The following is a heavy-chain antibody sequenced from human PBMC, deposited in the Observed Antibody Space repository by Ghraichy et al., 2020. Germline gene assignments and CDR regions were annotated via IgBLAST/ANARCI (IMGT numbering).Heavy chain of an antibody. D-gene: IGHD3-3*01. CDR1: GYSFTSYW. CDR3: ARGYYDFWSGYYHWFDP. CDR2: IYPGDSDT. Sequence: GESLNISCKGSGYSFTSYWIGWVRQMPGKGLEWMGIIYPGDSDTRYSPSFQGQVTISADKSISTAYLQWSSLKASDTAMYYCARGYYDFWSGYYHWFDPWGQGTLVTVSS. V-gene: IGHV5-51*01. J-gene: IGHJ5*02.